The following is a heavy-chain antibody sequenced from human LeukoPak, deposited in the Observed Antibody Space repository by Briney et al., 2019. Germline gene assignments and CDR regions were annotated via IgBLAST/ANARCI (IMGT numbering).Heavy chain of an antibody. CDR2: ISSSSSYI. D-gene: IGHD2-15*01. Sequence: GGSLRLSCAASGFTFSSYSMNWVRQAPGKGLEWVSSISSSSSYIYYADSVKGRFTISRDNAKNSLYLQMNSLRAEDTAVYYCARDPYCSSGSCYYYMDVWGKGTTVTVSS. J-gene: IGHJ6*03. V-gene: IGHV3-21*01. CDR1: GFTFSSYS. CDR3: ARDPYCSSGSCYYYMDV.